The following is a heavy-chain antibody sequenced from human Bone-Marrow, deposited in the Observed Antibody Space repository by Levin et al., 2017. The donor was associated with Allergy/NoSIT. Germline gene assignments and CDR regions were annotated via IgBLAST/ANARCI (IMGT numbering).Heavy chain of an antibody. CDR2: IWYDGSES. J-gene: IGHJ4*02. CDR3: VRGSSPMVLGFIPFDN. CDR1: GFTFNTFA. V-gene: IGHV3-33*01. Sequence: GGSLRLSCVGSGFTFNTFAMNWVRQAPGKGLEWVAIIWYDGSESYYADSVKGRFTISRDNSKNTLYLQMNSLSVEDTAAYHCVRGSSPMVLGFIPFDNWGQGNMVTVSS. D-gene: IGHD3-10*01.